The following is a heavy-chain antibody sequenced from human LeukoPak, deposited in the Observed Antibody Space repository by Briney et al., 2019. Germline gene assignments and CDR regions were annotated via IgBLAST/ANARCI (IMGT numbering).Heavy chain of an antibody. CDR3: AREADSYGLFGSDY. D-gene: IGHD5-18*01. J-gene: IGHJ4*02. CDR1: GFTFSSYG. Sequence: GGSLRLSCAASGFTFSSYGMHWVRQAPGKGLEWVAVIWYDGSNKYYADSVKGRFTITRDNSKNTLYLQMNSLRAEDTAVYYCAREADSYGLFGSDYWGQGTLVTVSS. V-gene: IGHV3-33*01. CDR2: IWYDGSNK.